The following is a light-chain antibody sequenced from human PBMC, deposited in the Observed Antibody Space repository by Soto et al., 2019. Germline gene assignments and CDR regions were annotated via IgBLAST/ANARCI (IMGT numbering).Light chain of an antibody. J-gene: IGKJ2*01. CDR1: QSVSSSY. V-gene: IGKV3-20*01. Sequence: EIVLTQSPGTLSLSPGARATLSCRASQSVSSSYLAWYQQKPGQAPRLLIYGASSRATGIPDRFSGSGSGTDFTLTISRQEPEDFAVYYCQQYGSSPGYTFGQGTKLEIK. CDR2: GAS. CDR3: QQYGSSPGYT.